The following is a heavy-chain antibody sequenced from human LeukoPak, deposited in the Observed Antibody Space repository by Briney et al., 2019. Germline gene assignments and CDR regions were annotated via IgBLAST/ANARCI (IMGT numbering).Heavy chain of an antibody. V-gene: IGHV3-21*01. J-gene: IGHJ4*02. CDR3: ARAVSNYKISAVVDY. Sequence: GGSLRLSCAASGFTFSSYSMNWVRQAPRKGLEWVSSISSSSSYIYYADSVKGRFTISRDNAKNSLYLQMNSLRAEDTAVYYCARAVSNYKISAVVDYWGQGTLVTVSS. CDR2: ISSSSSYI. CDR1: GFTFSSYS. D-gene: IGHD4-11*01.